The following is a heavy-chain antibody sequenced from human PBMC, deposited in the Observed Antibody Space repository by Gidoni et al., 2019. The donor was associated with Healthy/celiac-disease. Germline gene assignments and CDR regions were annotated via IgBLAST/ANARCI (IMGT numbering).Heavy chain of an antibody. D-gene: IGHD6-19*01. V-gene: IGHV3-23*01. Sequence: EVQLLESGGGLLQPGGSLRTSCAASGFTFSSYAMGWVRPAPGKGLEWVSAISGSGGSTYYADSVKGRFTISRDNSKNTLYLQMNSLRAEDTAVYYCANGRYSSGWYPYDYWGQGTLVTVSS. CDR1: GFTFSSYA. J-gene: IGHJ4*02. CDR2: ISGSGGST. CDR3: ANGRYSSGWYPYDY.